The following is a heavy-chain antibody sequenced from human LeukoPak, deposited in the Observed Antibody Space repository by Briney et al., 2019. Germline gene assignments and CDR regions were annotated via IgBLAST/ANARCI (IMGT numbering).Heavy chain of an antibody. CDR2: ISGSGGST. Sequence: GGSLRLSCAASGFTFSSYAMSWVSQAPGKGLEWVSAISGSGGSTYYADSVKGRFTISRDNSKNTLYLQMNSLRAEDTAVYYCAKSTWELPDSFDYWGQGTLVTVSS. V-gene: IGHV3-23*01. CDR3: AKSTWELPDSFDY. CDR1: GFTFSSYA. D-gene: IGHD1-26*01. J-gene: IGHJ4*02.